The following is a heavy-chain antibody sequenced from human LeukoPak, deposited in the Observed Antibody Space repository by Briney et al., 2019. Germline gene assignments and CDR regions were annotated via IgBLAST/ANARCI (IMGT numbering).Heavy chain of an antibody. V-gene: IGHV4-59*01. CDR3: ASLRGYIDGYYFDY. Sequence: SETLSLTCTVSGGSISSYYWSWIRQPPGKGLEWIGYIYYSGSTNYNPSLKSQVTISVDTSKNQFSLKLSSVTAADTAVYYCASLRGYIDGYYFDYWGQGTLVTVSS. CDR1: GGSISSYY. CDR2: IYYSGST. D-gene: IGHD5-18*01. J-gene: IGHJ4*02.